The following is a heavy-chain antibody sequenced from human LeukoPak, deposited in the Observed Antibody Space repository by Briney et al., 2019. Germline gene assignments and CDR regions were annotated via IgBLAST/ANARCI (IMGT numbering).Heavy chain of an antibody. J-gene: IGHJ4*02. V-gene: IGHV3-23*01. D-gene: IGHD3-22*01. CDR2: LRGSGAST. Sequence: GGSLRLSWLASGFNFSCYALNWVRPTPGKGLEWVSTLRGSGASTYYADAVRGRFTISRDNSRNTLQLQMNSLRAEDTAVYYCAGVVVTRPYYFDFWGQGTLVTVSS. CDR1: GFNFSCYA. CDR3: AGVVVTRPYYFDF.